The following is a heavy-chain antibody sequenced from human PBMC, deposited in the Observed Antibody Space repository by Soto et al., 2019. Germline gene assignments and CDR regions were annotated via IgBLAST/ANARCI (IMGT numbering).Heavy chain of an antibody. CDR3: AHTWGHCNGGTCNLFDYYFDY. CDR2: IYWNDDK. V-gene: IGHV2-5*01. J-gene: IGHJ4*02. D-gene: IGHD2-15*01. CDR1: GFSLTTSGVG. Sequence: SGPTLVNPTQTLTLTCTFSGFSLTTSGVGVGWIRQPPGKALEWLALIYWNDDKRYSPSLESRLTITKDTSKNQVVLTMTNMDPVDTASFFCAHTWGHCNGGTCNLFDYYFDYWGQRSLVTVS.